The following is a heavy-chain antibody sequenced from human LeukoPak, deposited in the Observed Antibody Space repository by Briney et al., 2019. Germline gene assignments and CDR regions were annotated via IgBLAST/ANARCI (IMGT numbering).Heavy chain of an antibody. CDR2: IYYSGST. CDR1: GFTFSSYP. CDR3: ARQTFPYYDFWSGYYGYFDY. V-gene: IGHV4-39*01. Sequence: PGGSLRLSCAASGFTFSSYPMSWVRQAPGKGLEWIGSIYYSGSTYYNPSLKSRVTISVDTSKNQFSLKLSSVTAADTAVYYCARQTFPYYDFWSGYYGYFDYWGQGTLVTVSS. D-gene: IGHD3-3*01. J-gene: IGHJ4*02.